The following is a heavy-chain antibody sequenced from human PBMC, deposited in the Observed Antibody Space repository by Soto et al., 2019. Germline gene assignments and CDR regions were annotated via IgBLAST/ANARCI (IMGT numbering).Heavy chain of an antibody. V-gene: IGHV3-30*18. D-gene: IGHD3-16*01. J-gene: IGHJ4*02. Sequence: QVQLVESGGGVVQPGRSLRLSCAASGFTFSSYGMHWVRQAPGKGLEWVAVISYDGSNKYYGDSVKGRFTISRDNSQNTLYLQMNSLRDEDTAVYYCAKDPRLKREHNDAWLDDWGQGTLVTVSS. CDR3: AKDPRLKREHNDAWLDD. CDR1: GFTFSSYG. CDR2: ISYDGSNK.